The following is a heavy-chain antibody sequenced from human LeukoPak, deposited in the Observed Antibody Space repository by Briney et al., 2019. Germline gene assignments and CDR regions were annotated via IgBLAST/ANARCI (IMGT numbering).Heavy chain of an antibody. CDR1: GFTFSSYA. V-gene: IGHV3-64*01. CDR3: ARDSSITNYYYGMTS. J-gene: IGHJ6*02. D-gene: IGHD2-2*01. CDR2: ISSNGDST. Sequence: GGSLRLSCAASGFTFSSYAMHWVRQAPGKGLEYVSGISSNGDSTYYANSVKGRFTISRDNSKNTLYLQMGSLRAEDMAVFYCARDSSITNYYYGMTSGAKGPRSPSP.